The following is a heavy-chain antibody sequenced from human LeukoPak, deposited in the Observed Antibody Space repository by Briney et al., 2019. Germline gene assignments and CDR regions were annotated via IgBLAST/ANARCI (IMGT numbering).Heavy chain of an antibody. CDR3: ARDTSYNSGWYYLDY. CDR1: GGSISSSNW. CDR2: IYHSGST. J-gene: IGHJ4*02. V-gene: IGHV4-4*02. D-gene: IGHD6-19*01. Sequence: SETLSLTCAVSGGSISSSNWWSWVRQPPGKGLERIGEIYHSGSTNYNPSLKSRVTISVDKSKNQFSLRLSSVTAADTAIYYCARDTSYNSGWYYLDYRGQGTLVTVSS.